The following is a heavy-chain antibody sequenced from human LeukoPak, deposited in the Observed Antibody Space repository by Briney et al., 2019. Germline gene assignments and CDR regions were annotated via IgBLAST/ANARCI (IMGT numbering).Heavy chain of an antibody. V-gene: IGHV7-4-1*02. CDR2: INTNTGNP. Sequence: ASVKVSCKVSGYTITSYAMNWVRQAPGQGLEWMGWINTNTGNPTYAQGFTGRFVFSLDTSVSTAYLQISSLKAEDTAMYYCARVAGYCSSTDCPDWYGMDVWGQGTTVTVSS. CDR1: GYTITSYA. J-gene: IGHJ6*02. D-gene: IGHD2-2*01. CDR3: ARVAGYCSSTDCPDWYGMDV.